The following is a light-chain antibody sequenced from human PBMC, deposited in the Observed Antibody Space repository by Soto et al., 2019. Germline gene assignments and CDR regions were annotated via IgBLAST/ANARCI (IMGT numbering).Light chain of an antibody. CDR2: RAS. J-gene: IGKJ1*01. CDR3: QQYSVYWT. Sequence: DIQMTQSPSTLSASVGDRVTITCRTSQSISSWLAWYQQKPGKAPKLLIYRASYFESGVPSRFSGSGSGTEFTLTIGYLQPDDFATYYCQQYSVYWTFGQGTKVDIK. CDR1: QSISSW. V-gene: IGKV1-5*03.